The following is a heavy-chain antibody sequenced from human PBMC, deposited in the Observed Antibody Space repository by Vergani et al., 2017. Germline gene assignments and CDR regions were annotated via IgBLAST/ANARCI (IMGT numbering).Heavy chain of an antibody. CDR1: GGTFSSYT. CDR3: ARDPMTTVTPFDY. Sequence: QVQLVQSGAEVKKPGSSVKVSCKASGGTFSSYTISWVRQAPGQGLEWMGRIIPILGIANYAQKFQGRVTITADKSTSTAYMELSSLRSDDTAVYYCARDPMTTVTPFDYWGQGTLVTVSS. CDR2: IIPILGIA. J-gene: IGHJ4*02. D-gene: IGHD4-17*01. V-gene: IGHV1-69*08.